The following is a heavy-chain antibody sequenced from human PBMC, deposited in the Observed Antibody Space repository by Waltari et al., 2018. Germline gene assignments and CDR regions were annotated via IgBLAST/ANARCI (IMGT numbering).Heavy chain of an antibody. J-gene: IGHJ1*01. V-gene: IGHV3-23*01. CDR2: ISGSGGST. CDR3: AREEKVNYYGSGSYFYFQH. D-gene: IGHD3-10*01. CDR1: GFTFSSYA. Sequence: EVQLLESGGGLVQPGGSLRLSCAASGFTFSSYAISWVRQAPGKGLEWVSAISGSGGSTSYAQKFQSRVTMTRDTSTSTVYMELSSLRSEDTAVYYCAREEKVNYYGSGSYFYFQHWGQGTLVTVSS.